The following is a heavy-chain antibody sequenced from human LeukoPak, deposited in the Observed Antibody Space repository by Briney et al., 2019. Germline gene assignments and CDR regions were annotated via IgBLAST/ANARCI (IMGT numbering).Heavy chain of an antibody. J-gene: IGHJ4*02. Sequence: SETLSLTCTVSGGSISSYYWSWIRQPAGKGLEWIGRIYTSGSTNYNPSLKRRVTMSVDTSKNQFSLKLSSVTAADTAVYYCARDNWEMATIDYWGQGTLVTVSS. CDR1: GGSISSYY. CDR2: IYTSGST. V-gene: IGHV4-4*07. CDR3: ARDNWEMATIDY. D-gene: IGHD7-27*01.